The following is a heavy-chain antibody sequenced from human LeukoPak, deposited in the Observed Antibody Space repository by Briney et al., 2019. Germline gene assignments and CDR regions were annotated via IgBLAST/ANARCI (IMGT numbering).Heavy chain of an antibody. D-gene: IGHD3-10*01. J-gene: IGHJ4*02. Sequence: GGSLRLSCTVSGFTVSSNSMSWVRQAPGKGLEWVSFTYSDNTHYSGSVKGRFTISRDNSKNTLYLQMNSLRAEDTAVYYCAKDFGGWFGEGQVGYWGQGTLVTGSS. V-gene: IGHV3-53*01. CDR2: TYSDNT. CDR3: AKDFGGWFGEGQVGY. CDR1: GFTVSSNS.